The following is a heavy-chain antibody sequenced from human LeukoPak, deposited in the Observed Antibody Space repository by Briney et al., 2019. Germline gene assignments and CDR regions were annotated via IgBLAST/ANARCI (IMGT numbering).Heavy chain of an antibody. D-gene: IGHD6-19*01. CDR3: AKASRGPSAVAPNEGYFDL. CDR1: GFTVSSNY. Sequence: GGSLRLSCAASGFTVSSNYMSWVRQAPGKGLEWVAVISYDGSNKYYADSVKGRFTISRDNSKNTLYLQMNSLRAEDTAVYYCAKASRGPSAVAPNEGYFDLWGRGTLVTVSS. CDR2: ISYDGSNK. J-gene: IGHJ2*01. V-gene: IGHV3-30*18.